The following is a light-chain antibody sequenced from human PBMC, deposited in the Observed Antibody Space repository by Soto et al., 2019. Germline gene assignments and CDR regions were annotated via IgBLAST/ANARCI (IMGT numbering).Light chain of an antibody. CDR3: SSDTSSLYV. CDR1: SSDVGGYNY. CDR2: DVS. J-gene: IGLJ1*01. V-gene: IGLV2-14*01. Sequence: QSALTQPASVSGSPGQSITISCTGTSSDVGGYNYVSWYQQHPGKAPKLMIYDVSNRPSGVSNRFSGSKSGNTASLTISGLQAEDEADYYCSSDTSSLYVFGTGTKLTVL.